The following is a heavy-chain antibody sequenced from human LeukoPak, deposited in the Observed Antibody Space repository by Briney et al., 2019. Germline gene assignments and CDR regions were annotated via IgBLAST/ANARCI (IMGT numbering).Heavy chain of an antibody. Sequence: SETLSLTCTGSGGSISSYYWSWIRQPAGKGLEWIGRIYTSGSTNYNPSLKSRVTMSVDTSKNQFSLKLSSVTAADTAVYYCASSGMVRGVIRSGYYYYGMDVWGQGTTVTVSS. V-gene: IGHV4-4*07. J-gene: IGHJ6*02. CDR3: ASSGMVRGVIRSGYYYYGMDV. D-gene: IGHD3-10*01. CDR2: IYTSGST. CDR1: GGSISSYY.